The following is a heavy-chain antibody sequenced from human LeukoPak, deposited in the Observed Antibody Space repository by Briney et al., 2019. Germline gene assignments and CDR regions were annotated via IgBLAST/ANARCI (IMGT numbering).Heavy chain of an antibody. J-gene: IGHJ4*02. CDR3: ARELPRRYFDY. CDR1: GGSFSDYY. Sequence: KSSETLSLTCAVYGGSFSDYYYAWIRQPPGKGLEWIGSIYHTGSTYYNPSLRSRVTISLDTSNNQFSLKLTSVTATDTAIYYCARELPRRYFDYWGQGTLVTVSS. V-gene: IGHV4-38-2*02. CDR2: IYHTGST.